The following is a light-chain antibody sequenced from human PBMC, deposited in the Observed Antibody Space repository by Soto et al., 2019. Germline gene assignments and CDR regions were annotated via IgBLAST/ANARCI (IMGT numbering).Light chain of an antibody. V-gene: IGKV1-39*01. CDR2: AAS. CDR3: QQTYSDPT. CDR1: QSISTY. Sequence: DIQMTQSPSSLSASVGDRVTITCRASQSISTYLNWYQQKPGKAPKLLIYAASTLQSGVPSRFSGGGSGTVFTLSISSLQPEDFADYYCQQTYSDPTFGGGTKVEIK. J-gene: IGKJ4*01.